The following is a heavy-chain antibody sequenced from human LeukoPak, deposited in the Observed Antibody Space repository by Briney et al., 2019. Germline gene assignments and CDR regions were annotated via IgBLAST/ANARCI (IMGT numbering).Heavy chain of an antibody. CDR3: ARSVVRRDYYYGMDV. CDR2: IYHSGST. D-gene: IGHD3-10*01. CDR1: GGSISSSNW. J-gene: IGHJ6*02. V-gene: IGHV4-4*02. Sequence: SGTLSLTCAVSGGSISSSNWWSWVRQPPGKGLEWIGEIYHSGSTNYNPSLKSRVTISVDKSKNQFSLKLSSVTAADTAVYYCARSVVRRDYYYGMDVWGQGTTVTVSS.